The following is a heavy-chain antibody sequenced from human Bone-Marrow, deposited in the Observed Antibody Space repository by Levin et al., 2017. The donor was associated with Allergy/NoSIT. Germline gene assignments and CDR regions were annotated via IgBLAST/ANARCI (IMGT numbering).Heavy chain of an antibody. Sequence: GESLKISCAASGFTFSTYWMSWVRQAPGKGLEWVANIKEDGSDRFYVDSVKGRFTISRDNAKNSVDLQMNSLRAEGTHIYYCAKEAFSYGCESWGQGTLVTVSS. D-gene: IGHD5-18*01. J-gene: IGHJ5*02. V-gene: IGHV3-7*01. CDR2: IKEDGSDR. CDR1: GFTFSTYW. CDR3: AKEAFSYGCES.